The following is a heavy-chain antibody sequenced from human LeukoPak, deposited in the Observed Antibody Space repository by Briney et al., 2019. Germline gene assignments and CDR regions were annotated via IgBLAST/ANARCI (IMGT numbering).Heavy chain of an antibody. D-gene: IGHD6-13*01. Sequence: PGRSLRLSCAASGFTFDGYAMHWVRQAPGKGLEWVSGISWNSGSIGYADSVKGRFTISRDNAKNSLYLQMNSLRAEDTALYYCAKGVSSSWLFDYWGQGTLVTVSS. CDR3: AKGVSSSWLFDY. J-gene: IGHJ4*02. CDR2: ISWNSGSI. V-gene: IGHV3-9*01. CDR1: GFTFDGYA.